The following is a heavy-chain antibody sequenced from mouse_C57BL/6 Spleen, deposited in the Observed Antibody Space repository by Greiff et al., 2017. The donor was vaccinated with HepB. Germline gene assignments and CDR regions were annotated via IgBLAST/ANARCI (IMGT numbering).Heavy chain of an antibody. D-gene: IGHD1-1*01. Sequence: EVQGVGSGGGLVKPGGSLKLSCAASGFTFSDYGMHWVRQAPEKGLEWVAYISSGSSTIYYEDTVKGRFTISRDNAKNTLFLQMTSLRSEDTAMYYCARHAYGSSHWYFDVWGTGTTVTVSS. CDR1: GFTFSDYG. V-gene: IGHV5-17*01. CDR3: ARHAYGSSHWYFDV. CDR2: ISSGSSTI. J-gene: IGHJ1*03.